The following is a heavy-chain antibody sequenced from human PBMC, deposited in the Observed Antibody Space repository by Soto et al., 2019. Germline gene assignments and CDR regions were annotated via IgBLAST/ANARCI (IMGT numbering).Heavy chain of an antibody. J-gene: IGHJ4*02. CDR2: IYYSGST. V-gene: IGHV4-59*08. CDR1: GGYISSYY. CDR3: ARRWGRTFDY. Sequence: SETLSLTCTVSGGYISSYYWSWIRQPPGKGLEWIGYIYYSGSTNYNPSLKSRVTISVDTSKNQFSLKLSSVTAADTAVYYCARRWGRTFDYWGQGTLVTVSS. D-gene: IGHD7-27*01.